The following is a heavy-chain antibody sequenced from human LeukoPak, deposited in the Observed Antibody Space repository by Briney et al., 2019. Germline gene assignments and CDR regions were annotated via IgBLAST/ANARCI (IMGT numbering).Heavy chain of an antibody. V-gene: IGHV4-34*01. CDR1: GGSFSGYY. J-gene: IGHJ5*02. CDR2: INHSGST. D-gene: IGHD6-19*01. Sequence: PETLSLTCAVYGGSFSGYYWSWIRQPPGKGLEWIGEINHSGSTNYNPSLKSRVTISVDTSKNQFSLKLSSVTAADTAVYYCARVRSSGWYVRNWFDPWGQGTLVTVSS. CDR3: ARVRSSGWYVRNWFDP.